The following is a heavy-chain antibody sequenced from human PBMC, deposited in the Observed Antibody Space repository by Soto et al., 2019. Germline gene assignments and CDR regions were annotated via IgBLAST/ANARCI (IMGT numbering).Heavy chain of an antibody. Sequence: EVQLVESGGGLVQPGRSLRLSCAASGFTFDDYAMHWVRQAPGKGLEWVSGISWNSGSIGYAGSVKGRFTISRDNAKNSLYLQMNSLRAEDTALYYCAKDSFDGDYGSYWYFDLWGRGTLVTVSS. CDR1: GFTFDDYA. CDR2: ISWNSGSI. CDR3: AKDSFDGDYGSYWYFDL. D-gene: IGHD4-17*01. J-gene: IGHJ2*01. V-gene: IGHV3-9*01.